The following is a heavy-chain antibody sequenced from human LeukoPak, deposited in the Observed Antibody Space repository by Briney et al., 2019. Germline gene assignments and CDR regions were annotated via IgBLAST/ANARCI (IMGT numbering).Heavy chain of an antibody. V-gene: IGHV3-33*06. Sequence: GGSLRLSCAATGFTFSNYGMHWVRQAPGRGLEWVAIIWYDGSNKYYADSVKGRFTISRDNSKNTLYLQMNSLRAEDTAVYYCVKDRDSGEYYYYYYMDVWGRGTTVTVSS. CDR3: VKDRDSGEYYYYYYMDV. CDR1: GFTFSNYG. D-gene: IGHD7-27*01. J-gene: IGHJ6*03. CDR2: IWYDGSNK.